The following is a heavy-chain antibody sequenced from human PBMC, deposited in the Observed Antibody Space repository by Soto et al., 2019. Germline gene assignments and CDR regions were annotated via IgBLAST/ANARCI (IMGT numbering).Heavy chain of an antibody. Sequence: QVQLVESGGGVVQPGRSLRLSCAASGFTFSSYAMHWVRQAPGKGLEWVAVISYDGSNKYYADSVKGRFTISRDNSKNTLYLQRNSLRAEDTAVYYCARDETVGAKYYYYGMDVWGQGTTVTVSS. CDR2: ISYDGSNK. D-gene: IGHD1-26*01. V-gene: IGHV3-30-3*01. CDR3: ARDETVGAKYYYYGMDV. CDR1: GFTFSSYA. J-gene: IGHJ6*02.